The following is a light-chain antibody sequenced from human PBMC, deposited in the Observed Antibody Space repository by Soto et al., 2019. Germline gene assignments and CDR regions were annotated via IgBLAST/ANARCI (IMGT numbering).Light chain of an antibody. V-gene: IGKV1-39*01. J-gene: IGKJ2*01. CDR1: QSISGY. CDR3: QQSYSSPRT. Sequence: DIQMTQSPSSLSASVGDRVTITCRASQSISGYLNWYQQKPGKAPQLLIYAASSLQSGVPSRFSGSESGTDFTLTISSLQPEDFATYYCQQSYSSPRTFGQGTKLEIK. CDR2: AAS.